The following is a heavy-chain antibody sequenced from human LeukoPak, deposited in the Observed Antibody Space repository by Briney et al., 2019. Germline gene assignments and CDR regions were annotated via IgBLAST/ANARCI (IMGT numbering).Heavy chain of an antibody. CDR3: TRDRDIVVVVAATTFDY. J-gene: IGHJ4*02. CDR1: GFIFSSYA. CDR2: ISGSGAST. V-gene: IGHV3-23*01. D-gene: IGHD2-15*01. Sequence: GGSLRLSCAASGFIFSSYAMNWVRQAPGKGLEWVSTISGSGASTYYADSVKGRFTISRDNSKNTLYLQMNSLRAEDMAVYYCTRDRDIVVVVAATTFDYWGQGTLVTVSS.